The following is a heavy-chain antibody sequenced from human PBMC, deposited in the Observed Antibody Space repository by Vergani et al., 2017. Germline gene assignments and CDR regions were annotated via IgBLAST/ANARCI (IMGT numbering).Heavy chain of an antibody. J-gene: IGHJ4*02. CDR1: GGSTSSYY. D-gene: IGHD6-13*01. CDR2: IYYSGST. V-gene: IGHV4-59*01. CDR3: ARSIGSSSWYGLDFDY. Sequence: QVQLQESGPGLVKPSETLSLTCTVPGGSTSSYYWSWIRQPPGKGLEWIGYIYYSGSTNYNPSLKSRVTISVDTSKNQFSLKLSSVTAADTAVYYCARSIGSSSWYGLDFDYWGQGTLVTVSS.